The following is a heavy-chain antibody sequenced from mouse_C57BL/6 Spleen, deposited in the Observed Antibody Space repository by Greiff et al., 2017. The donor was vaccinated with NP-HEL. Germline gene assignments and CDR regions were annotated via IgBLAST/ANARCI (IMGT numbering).Heavy chain of an antibody. CDR2: IDPENGDT. Sequence: VQLQQSGAELVRPGASVKLSCTASGFNIKDDYMHWVKQRPEQGLEWIGWIDPENGDTEYASKFQGKATITADTSSNTAYLQLSSLTSEDTAVYYCSTGGITRAMDYWGQGTSVTVSS. D-gene: IGHD2-4*01. V-gene: IGHV14-4*01. J-gene: IGHJ4*01. CDR1: GFNIKDDY. CDR3: STGGITRAMDY.